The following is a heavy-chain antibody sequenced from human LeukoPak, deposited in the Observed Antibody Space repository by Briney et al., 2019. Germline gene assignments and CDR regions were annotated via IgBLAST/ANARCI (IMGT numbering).Heavy chain of an antibody. V-gene: IGHV3-9*01. J-gene: IGHJ5*02. D-gene: IGHD3-10*02. CDR1: GFTFDDYA. CDR3: AKGNGRGVIWSWFDP. Sequence: GGSLRLSCAASGFTFDDYAMHWVRQAPGKGLEWVSGISWNSGSIGYADSVKGRFTISRDNAKNSLYLQMNSLRAEDTALYYCAKGNGRGVIWSWFDPWGQGTLVTVSS. CDR2: ISWNSGSI.